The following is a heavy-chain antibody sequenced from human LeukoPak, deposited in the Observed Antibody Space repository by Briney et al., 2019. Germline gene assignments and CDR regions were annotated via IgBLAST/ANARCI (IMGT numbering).Heavy chain of an antibody. Sequence: PSETLSLTCTVSGDSITSGSYYWGWIRQTPGKGLEWIGNIYSDGDTSFNPSLKSRITMSVDTSKNQVSLKLNSVTAADTAVYFCARDSGFWLYWGQGTLVSVSS. D-gene: IGHD3-22*01. CDR3: ARDSGFWLY. V-gene: IGHV4-39*07. J-gene: IGHJ4*02. CDR2: IYSDGDT. CDR1: GDSITSGSYY.